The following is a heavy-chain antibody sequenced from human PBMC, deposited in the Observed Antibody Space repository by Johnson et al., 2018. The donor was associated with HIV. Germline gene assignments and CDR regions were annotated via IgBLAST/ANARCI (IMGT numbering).Heavy chain of an antibody. CDR1: GFTFDDYA. V-gene: IGHV3-9*01. D-gene: IGHD3-10*01. Sequence: VQLVESGGGLIQPGRSLRLSCAASGFTFDDYAMHWVRQAPGKGLEWVSGISWNSGSIGYADSVKGRFTISRDNSKNTLYLQMNSLRAEDTAVYYCARGGPYDSGIIDAFDIWGQGTMVTVSS. CDR2: ISWNSGSI. J-gene: IGHJ3*02. CDR3: ARGGPYDSGIIDAFDI.